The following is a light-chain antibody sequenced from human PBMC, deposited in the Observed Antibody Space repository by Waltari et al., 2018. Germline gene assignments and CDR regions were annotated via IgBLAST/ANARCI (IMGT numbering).Light chain of an antibody. J-gene: IGLJ1*01. CDR2: EVT. V-gene: IGLV2-14*01. CDR1: TCDRCAFTF. CDR3: SSYTTTTAYV. Sequence: QSALTQPASVPGPPGPSIPISCTGTTCDRCAFTFVPWHQHHPGNAPRVIIYEVTNRPSGVSTRFSGSKSGNTASLTISGLQPEDEADYYCSSYTTTTAYVFGTGTKVTVL.